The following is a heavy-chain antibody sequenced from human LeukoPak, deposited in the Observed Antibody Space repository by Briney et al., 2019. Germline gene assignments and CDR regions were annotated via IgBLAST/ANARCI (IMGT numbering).Heavy chain of an antibody. CDR3: AKSWTGTYPRASDA. V-gene: IGHV3-23*01. CDR1: GFTSSSYA. D-gene: IGHD3/OR15-3a*01. J-gene: IGHJ3*01. Sequence: GGSLRLSCAASGFTSSSYAISWVRQAPGKGLEWVSAIGGSGGTTYYAGSVKGRFTISRNDSKNTLYLQMNSLRADDTAVYYCAKSWTGTYPRASDAWGQGTVVTVSS. CDR2: IGGSGGTT.